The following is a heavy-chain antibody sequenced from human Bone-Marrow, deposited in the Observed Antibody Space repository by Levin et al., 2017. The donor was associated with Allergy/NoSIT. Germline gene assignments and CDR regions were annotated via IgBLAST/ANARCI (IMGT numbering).Heavy chain of an antibody. V-gene: IGHV3-30*04. CDR3: AGHLTGKYTGYDLCYYHGMEV. D-gene: IGHD5-12*01. J-gene: IGHJ6*02. CDR1: GFTFSNYA. Sequence: GESLKISCAASGFTFSNYAIHWVRQAPGKGLEWVAIISHDGSNKYYADSVKGRFTISRDNSKNTLYLDVNSLKTEDTGVYYCAGHLTGKYTGYDLCYYHGMEVWGQGTAVSVSS. CDR2: ISHDGSNK.